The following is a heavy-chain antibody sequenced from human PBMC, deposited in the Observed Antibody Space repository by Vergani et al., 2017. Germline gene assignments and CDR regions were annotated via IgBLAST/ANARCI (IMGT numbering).Heavy chain of an antibody. CDR1: GGSISSSSYY. Sequence: QLQLQESGPGLVKPSETLSLTCTVSGGSISSSSYYWSWIRQPPGKGLEWIGEINHSGSTNYNPSLKSRVTISVDTSKNQFSLKLSSVTAADTAVYYCARVPQLHLGELSSHDWGQGTLVTVSS. J-gene: IGHJ4*02. CDR2: INHSGST. D-gene: IGHD3-16*02. CDR3: ARVPQLHLGELSSHD. V-gene: IGHV4-39*07.